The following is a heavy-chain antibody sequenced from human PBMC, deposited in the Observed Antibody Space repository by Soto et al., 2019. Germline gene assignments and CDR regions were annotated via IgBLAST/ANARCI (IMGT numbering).Heavy chain of an antibody. CDR2: IIPILGIA. D-gene: IGHD5-12*01. Sequence: QVRLVQSGAEVKKPGSSVKVSCKASGGTFSSYTISWVRQAPGQGLEWMGRIIPILGIANYAQKFQGRVTITADKSTSTACMELSSLRAEDTAVYYCAGDRGSGYVRDAPFDYWGQGTLVTVSS. CDR3: AGDRGSGYVRDAPFDY. V-gene: IGHV1-69*08. CDR1: GGTFSSYT. J-gene: IGHJ4*02.